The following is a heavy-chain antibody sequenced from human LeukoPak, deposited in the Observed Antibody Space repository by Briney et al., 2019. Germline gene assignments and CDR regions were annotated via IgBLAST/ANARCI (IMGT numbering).Heavy chain of an antibody. D-gene: IGHD5-18*01. CDR3: ARGGYSYGYWFDP. J-gene: IGHJ5*02. CDR1: GGSISSYY. V-gene: IGHV4-59*01. Sequence: PSETLSLTCTVSGGSISSYYWSWIRRPPGKGLEWIGYIYYSGSTNYNPSLKSRVTISVDTSKNQFSLKLSSVTAADTAVYYCARGGYSYGYWFDPWGQGTLVTVSS. CDR2: IYYSGST.